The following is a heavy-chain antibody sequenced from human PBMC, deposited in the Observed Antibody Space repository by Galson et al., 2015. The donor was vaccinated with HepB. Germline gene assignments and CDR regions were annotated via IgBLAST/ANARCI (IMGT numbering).Heavy chain of an antibody. CDR2: INPNSGGT. J-gene: IGHJ4*02. CDR3: ARAAEQWLVRYFDY. Sequence: SVKVSCKASGYTFTGYYMHWVRQAPGQGLEWMGWINPNSGGTNYAQKFQGWVTMTRDTSISTAYMELSRLRSDDTAVYYCARAAEQWLVRYFDYWGQGTLVTVSS. CDR1: GYTFTGYY. D-gene: IGHD6-19*01. V-gene: IGHV1-2*04.